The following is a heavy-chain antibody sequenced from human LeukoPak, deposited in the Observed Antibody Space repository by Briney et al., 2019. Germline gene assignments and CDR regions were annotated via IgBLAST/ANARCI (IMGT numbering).Heavy chain of an antibody. CDR3: ARDPAGQPVDY. J-gene: IGHJ4*02. CDR2: IGVTGDT. Sequence: GGSLRLSCAASGFTFSKDDFHWVRQAPGKGLEWVAAIGVTGDTYYADSVKGRFTISRDNAKNSLYLQMNSLRAEDTAVYYCARDPAGQPVDYWGQGTLVTVSS. CDR1: GFTFSKDD. V-gene: IGHV3-13*01.